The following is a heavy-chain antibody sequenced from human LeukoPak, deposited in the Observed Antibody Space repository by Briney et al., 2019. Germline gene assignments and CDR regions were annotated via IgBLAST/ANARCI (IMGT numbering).Heavy chain of an antibody. D-gene: IGHD6-6*01. CDR2: INSDGSST. J-gene: IGHJ5*02. CDR1: GFTFNRFG. CDR3: ERCSSYRPGFAP. Sequence: GGSLRLSCATSGFTFNRFGMHWVRQAPGKGLVWVSRINSDGSSTSYADSVKGRFTISRDNAKNTLYLQMNSLRAEDTAVYYCERCSSYRPGFAPGGKEPLVTVPA. V-gene: IGHV3-74*01.